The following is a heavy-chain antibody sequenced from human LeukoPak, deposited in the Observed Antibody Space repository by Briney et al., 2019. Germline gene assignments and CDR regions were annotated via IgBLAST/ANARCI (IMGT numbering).Heavy chain of an antibody. D-gene: IGHD6-19*01. CDR1: GYTLTELS. Sequence: ASVKVSCKVSGYTLTELSMHWVRQAPGKGLEWMGGFDPEDGETIYAQKFQGRVTMTEDTSTDTAYMELSSLRSEDTAVYYCATGGGSGWYMDVWGQGTTVTVSS. CDR3: ATGGGSGWYMDV. J-gene: IGHJ6*03. CDR2: FDPEDGET. V-gene: IGHV1-24*01.